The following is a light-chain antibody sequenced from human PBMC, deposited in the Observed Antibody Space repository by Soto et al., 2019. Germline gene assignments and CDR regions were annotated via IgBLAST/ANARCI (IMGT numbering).Light chain of an antibody. CDR2: STN. V-gene: IGLV1-44*01. J-gene: IGLJ2*01. CDR3: AAWDGSLNVVL. CDR1: SSNIGSNT. Sequence: QSALTQPPSASGTPGQRVTISCSGSSSNIGSNTVNWYQQLPRSTPKLLMYSTNQQPSGVPSRFSGSKSATSASLATSGLQSEDEADYYCAAWDGSLNVVLFGGGTKLTVL.